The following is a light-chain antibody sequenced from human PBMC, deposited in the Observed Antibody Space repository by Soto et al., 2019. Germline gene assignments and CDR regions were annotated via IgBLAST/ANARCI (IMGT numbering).Light chain of an antibody. CDR3: SSYTSSRSDYV. Sequence: QSVLTQPASVSGSPGQSITISCTGTSSDVGGYNYVSWYQQHPGKAPKLMIYEVSNRPSGVSNRFSGSKSGNTASLTISGLQAEDEADYYCSSYTSSRSDYVFGTGTKVTVL. J-gene: IGLJ1*01. V-gene: IGLV2-14*01. CDR1: SSDVGGYNY. CDR2: EVS.